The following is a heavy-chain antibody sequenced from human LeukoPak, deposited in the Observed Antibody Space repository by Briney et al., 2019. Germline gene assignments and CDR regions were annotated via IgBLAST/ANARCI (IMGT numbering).Heavy chain of an antibody. D-gene: IGHD6-19*01. CDR2: VYHTGST. V-gene: IGHV4-59*01. CDR1: GGSISSYY. Sequence: SETLSLTCTVSGGSISSYYWSWIRQPPGKGLEWIGYVYHTGSTNYNPSLKSRVTISVDTSKNEFSLKMTSVTAADTAAYYCARGFASGWYSRYDPWGQGTLVTVSS. CDR3: ARGFASGWYSRYDP. J-gene: IGHJ5*02.